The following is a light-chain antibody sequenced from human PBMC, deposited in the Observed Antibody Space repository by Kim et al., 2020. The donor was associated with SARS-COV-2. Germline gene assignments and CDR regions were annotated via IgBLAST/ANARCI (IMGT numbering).Light chain of an antibody. CDR3: SSYTRSSTYV. CDR2: DVS. Sequence: QSVTISCTGTSSYVSGYNYVSWYQQHPGKAPKRMIYDVSNRPSGVSNRFSGSKSGNTASLTISGLQAEDEADYYCSSYTRSSTYVFGTGTKVTVL. CDR1: SSYVSGYNY. V-gene: IGLV2-14*03. J-gene: IGLJ1*01.